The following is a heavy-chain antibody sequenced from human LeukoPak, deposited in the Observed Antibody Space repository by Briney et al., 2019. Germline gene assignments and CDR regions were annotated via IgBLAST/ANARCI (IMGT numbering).Heavy chain of an antibody. Sequence: PRRSLRLSCAASGLPLTNYGMTWVRQAPGKGLEWVSGISASGDKTHYTDSAKGRFTISRDNWKNTLYLQLSSLRVEDTAVYYCAKDGNENDFWYGDLFDCWGQGTLVTVAS. V-gene: IGHV3-23*01. D-gene: IGHD3-3*01. CDR1: GLPLTNYG. J-gene: IGHJ4*02. CDR2: ISASGDKT. CDR3: AKDGNENDFWYGDLFDC.